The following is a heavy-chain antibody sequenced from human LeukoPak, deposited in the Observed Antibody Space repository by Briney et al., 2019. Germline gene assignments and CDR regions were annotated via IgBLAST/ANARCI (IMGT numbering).Heavy chain of an antibody. J-gene: IGHJ4*02. CDR1: GYIFTNYG. D-gene: IGHD6-6*01. CDR2: IGGYNGNT. CDR3: ATSSIAARPSDY. Sequence: ASVKVSCKASGYIFTNYGITWVRQAPGQGLGWMGWIGGYNGNTIYAQKLQGRVTMTTDTSTSTAYMELRSLRSDDTAVYYCATSSIAARPSDYWGQGTLVTVSS. V-gene: IGHV1-18*01.